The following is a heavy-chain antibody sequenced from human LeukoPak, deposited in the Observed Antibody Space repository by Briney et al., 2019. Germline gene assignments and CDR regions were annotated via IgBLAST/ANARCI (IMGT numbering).Heavy chain of an antibody. Sequence: SETLSLTCTVSGGSISSYYWSWIRQPAGKGLEWIGRIYTSGSTNYNPSLKSRVTMSVDTSKNQFSLKLSSVTAADTAVYYCAREGYCSSTSYPQLDYWGQGTLVTVSS. J-gene: IGHJ4*02. CDR3: AREGYCSSTSYPQLDY. V-gene: IGHV4-4*07. CDR1: GGSISSYY. CDR2: IYTSGST. D-gene: IGHD2-2*01.